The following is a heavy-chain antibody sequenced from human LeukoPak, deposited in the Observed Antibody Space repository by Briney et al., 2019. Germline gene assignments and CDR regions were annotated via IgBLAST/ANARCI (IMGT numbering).Heavy chain of an antibody. CDR2: ISGSGGST. J-gene: IGHJ4*02. Sequence: GGSLTLPCAASGVTFSSYAISWVRQAPGKGLGWVSAISGSGGSTYYADSVKGRFTISRDNSKNTLYMQMNSLRADDTAVYYCAKDSQWRIAYFDYWGQGTLVTVSS. V-gene: IGHV3-23*01. D-gene: IGHD6-19*01. CDR3: AKDSQWRIAYFDY. CDR1: GVTFSSYA.